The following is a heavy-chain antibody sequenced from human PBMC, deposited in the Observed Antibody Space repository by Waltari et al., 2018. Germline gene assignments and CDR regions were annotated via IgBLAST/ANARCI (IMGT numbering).Heavy chain of an antibody. CDR2: IKPAGMEK. CDR1: GFSFSNAG. Sequence: EVQLVESGGGLVQPGGSLKLSCAASGFSFSNAGMCWVGQAPGKGLRWVASIKPAGMEKTYVDSVKGRFTISRDNDENSLYLQMNSLRDEDTGVYYCARHINYARDYWGHGTLVTVSS. D-gene: IGHD1-7*01. V-gene: IGHV3-7*01. CDR3: ARHINYARDY. J-gene: IGHJ4*01.